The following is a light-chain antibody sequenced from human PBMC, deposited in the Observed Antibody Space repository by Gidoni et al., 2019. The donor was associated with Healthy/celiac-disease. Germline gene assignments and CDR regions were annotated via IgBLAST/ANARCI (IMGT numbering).Light chain of an antibody. CDR3: QAWYISTVV. CDR1: KLGDTY. V-gene: IGLV3-1*01. Sequence: SYERTQPPSVTVSPGQTAIITCYGVKLGDTYACWYQQKPCQSPVLVIYQASKLPSGSPERFSGSNSGNTATLTISGTQALDVSDYSCQAWYISTVVFGGWTKLTVL. J-gene: IGLJ2*01. CDR2: QAS.